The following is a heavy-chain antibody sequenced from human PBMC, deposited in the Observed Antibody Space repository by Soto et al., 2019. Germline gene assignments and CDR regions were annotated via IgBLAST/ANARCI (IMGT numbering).Heavy chain of an antibody. CDR2: IYSDNNT. V-gene: IGHV3-53*01. CDR3: ARHYSAMGV. J-gene: IGHJ6*02. CDR1: GFTVSIDS. Sequence: PGGSLRLSCAASGFTVSIDSMTWVRQAPGKGLEWISIIYSDNNTDYADSVKGRFSISRDTSKNILYLQMNSLRAEDTAEYYCARHYSAMGVWGQGTTVTVSS.